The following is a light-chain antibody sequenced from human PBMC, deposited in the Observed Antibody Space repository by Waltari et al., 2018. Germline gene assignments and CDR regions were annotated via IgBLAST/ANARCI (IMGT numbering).Light chain of an antibody. CDR2: HVT. V-gene: IGLV2-8*01. CDR3: SSNAGINNFV. CDR1: SSDVGSSDY. Sequence: QSALTQPPSASGSPGQTVTISCAGTSSDVGSSDYVSGYQNHPGQPPKLLIYHVTKRPSGVPDRFSGSKSGNTASLTVSGLQAEDEADYYCSSNAGINNFVFGGGTKLTVL. J-gene: IGLJ2*01.